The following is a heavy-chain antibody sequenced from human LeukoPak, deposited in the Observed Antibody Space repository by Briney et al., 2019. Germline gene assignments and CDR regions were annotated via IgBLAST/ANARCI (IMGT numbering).Heavy chain of an antibody. D-gene: IGHD3-10*01. Sequence: EASVKVSCKASGGTFSSYAISWVRQAPGQGLEWMGGIIPIFGTANYAQKFQGRVTITADESTSTADMELSSLRSEDTAVYYCARISGSSRGFDPWGQGTLVTVSS. V-gene: IGHV1-69*01. J-gene: IGHJ5*02. CDR2: IIPIFGTA. CDR1: GGTFSSYA. CDR3: ARISGSSRGFDP.